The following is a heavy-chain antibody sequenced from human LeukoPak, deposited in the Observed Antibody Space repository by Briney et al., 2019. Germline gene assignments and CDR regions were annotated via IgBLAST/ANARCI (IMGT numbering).Heavy chain of an antibody. Sequence: SETLSLTCAVSGGSISSSNWWSWVRQPPGKGLEWIGEIYHSGSTNYNPSLKSRVTISVDKSKNQFSLKLSSVTAADTAVYYCARQPPGGYSLYDSSGYLYFDCWGQGTLVTVSS. V-gene: IGHV4-4*02. CDR1: GGSISSSNW. CDR2: IYHSGST. CDR3: ARQPPGGYSLYDSSGYLYFDC. J-gene: IGHJ4*02. D-gene: IGHD3-22*01.